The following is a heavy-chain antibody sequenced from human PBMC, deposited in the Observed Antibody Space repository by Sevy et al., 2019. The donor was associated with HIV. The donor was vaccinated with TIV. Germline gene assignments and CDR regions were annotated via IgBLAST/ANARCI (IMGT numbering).Heavy chain of an antibody. V-gene: IGHV3-30*02. CDR3: AKDRDTMITLGVCES. D-gene: IGHD3-16*01. Sequence: GGSLRLSCVASGFTFGKYGMHWVRQAPGKGLEWVAFIRYDGSTKYYRDSMRGRLIISRDNSKHTVDLQINTLRPDDTAVYYCAKDRDTMITLGVCESWGQGTLVTVSS. J-gene: IGHJ4*02. CDR1: GFTFGKYG. CDR2: IRYDGSTK.